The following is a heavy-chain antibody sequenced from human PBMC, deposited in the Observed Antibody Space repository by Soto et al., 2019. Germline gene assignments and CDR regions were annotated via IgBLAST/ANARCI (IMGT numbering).Heavy chain of an antibody. J-gene: IGHJ6*02. CDR2: INIGSGNT. D-gene: IGHD5-12*01. V-gene: IGHV1-3*04. CDR3: ARDGGDCGYLLIHYYSIGLDV. Sequence: ASVKVSCKASGYDFSSYAMHWVRQAPGQRLEWMGWINIGSGNTEYSQNFQDRITITRDTSSSTVYMELNSLKSEDTAVYYCARDGGDCGYLLIHYYSIGLDVWGQGTMVTVSS. CDR1: GYDFSSYA.